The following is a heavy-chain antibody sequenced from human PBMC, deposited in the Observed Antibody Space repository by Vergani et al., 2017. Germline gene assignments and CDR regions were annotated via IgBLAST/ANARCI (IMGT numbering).Heavy chain of an antibody. J-gene: IGHJ5*02. V-gene: IGHV1-69*12. D-gene: IGHD5-24*01. Sequence: QVQLVQSGAEVKKPGSSVKVSCKASGGTFSSYAISWVRQAPGQGLEWMGGTIPIFGTANYAQKFPGRVTITADESTSTAYMELSSLRSEDTAVYYCARGRDGYNYYLGWVDPWGQGTLVTVSS. CDR1: GGTFSSYA. CDR2: TIPIFGTA. CDR3: ARGRDGYNYYLGWVDP.